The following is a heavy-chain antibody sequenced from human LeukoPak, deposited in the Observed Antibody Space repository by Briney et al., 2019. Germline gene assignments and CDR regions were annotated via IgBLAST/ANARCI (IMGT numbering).Heavy chain of an antibody. Sequence: GGSLRLSCAASGFTFSDYYMSWIRQTPGKGLAWDSYISSSGSTIYYADSVKGRFTISRDNAKNSLYLQMNSLRAEDTAVYYCARESSSWSSYGMDVWGQGTTVTVSS. V-gene: IGHV3-11*01. CDR2: ISSSGSTI. CDR3: ARESSSWSSYGMDV. J-gene: IGHJ6*02. CDR1: GFTFSDYY. D-gene: IGHD6-13*01.